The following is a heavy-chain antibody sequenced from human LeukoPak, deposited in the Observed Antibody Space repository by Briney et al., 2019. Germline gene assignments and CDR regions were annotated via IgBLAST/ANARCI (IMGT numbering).Heavy chain of an antibody. CDR1: GFTFSSYA. Sequence: GGSLRLSCAASGFTFSSYAMSWVRQAPGKGLEWVSAISGSGGSTYYADSVKGRFTISRDNSKNTLYLQMNSLRAEDTAVYYCAKDLKGYGSGSYYLDYWGQGTLVTVSS. D-gene: IGHD3-10*01. CDR3: AKDLKGYGSGSYYLDY. V-gene: IGHV3-23*01. CDR2: ISGSGGST. J-gene: IGHJ4*02.